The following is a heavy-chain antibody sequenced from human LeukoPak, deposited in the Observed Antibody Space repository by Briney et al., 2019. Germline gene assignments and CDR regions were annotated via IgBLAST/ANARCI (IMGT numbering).Heavy chain of an antibody. CDR2: INWRSDEI. V-gene: IGHV3-9*01. CDR1: GFTFDNYA. J-gene: IGHJ6*03. Sequence: PGGSLRLSCSASGFTFDNYAMHWVRQAPMKGLEWVASINWRSDEIGYADSVKGRFTISRDNAKNSLYLQMNSLRAEDTALYYCASWAGSYSILPYMDVWGKGTTVTVSS. D-gene: IGHD1-26*01. CDR3: ASWAGSYSILPYMDV.